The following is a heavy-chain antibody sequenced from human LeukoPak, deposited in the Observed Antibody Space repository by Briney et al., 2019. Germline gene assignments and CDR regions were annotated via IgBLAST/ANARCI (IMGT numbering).Heavy chain of an antibody. J-gene: IGHJ6*03. Sequence: GGSLRLSCAASGFTFSSYSMNWVRQAPGKGLEWVSSISSSSSYIYYADSVKGRFTISRDNAKNSLYLQMNSLRAEDTAVYYCARAGGIEILGFPLLNYYYYYMDVWGKGTTVTVSS. CDR2: ISSSSSYI. CDR1: GFTFSSYS. D-gene: IGHD3-9*01. CDR3: ARAGGIEILGFPLLNYYYYYMDV. V-gene: IGHV3-21*01.